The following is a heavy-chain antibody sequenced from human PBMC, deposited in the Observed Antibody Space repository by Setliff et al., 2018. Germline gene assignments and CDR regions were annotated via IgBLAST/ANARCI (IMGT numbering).Heavy chain of an antibody. Sequence: SETLSLTCSVSGVSVSDYYWSWIRQPAGRGLEYIGRIYTSGATNYSPSVRGRVTISVDHLKNQVSLNLKSVTAADTAVYFCAGATGVTYTWFFEHWGQGSLVTVSS. CDR1: GVSVSDYY. D-gene: IGHD2-21*02. J-gene: IGHJ1*01. V-gene: IGHV4-4*07. CDR3: AGATGVTYTWFFEH. CDR2: IYTSGAT.